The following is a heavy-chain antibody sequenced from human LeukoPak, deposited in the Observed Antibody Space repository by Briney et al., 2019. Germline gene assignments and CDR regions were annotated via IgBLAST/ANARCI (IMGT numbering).Heavy chain of an antibody. D-gene: IGHD6-13*01. J-gene: IGHJ6*02. Sequence: PSETLSLTCAVYGGSFSGYYWTWIRQPPGKGLEWIAEIIHSGSTNYNPSLKSRVTISVDTSKNQFSLKLSSVTAADTAVHYCARGRPGMAAGGIKYYYGMDVWGQGIPVTVSS. CDR2: IIHSGST. CDR3: ARGRPGMAAGGIKYYYGMDV. CDR1: GGSFSGYY. V-gene: IGHV4-34*01.